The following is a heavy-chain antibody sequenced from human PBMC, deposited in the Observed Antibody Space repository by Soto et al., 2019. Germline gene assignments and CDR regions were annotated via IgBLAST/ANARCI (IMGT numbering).Heavy chain of an antibody. CDR1: GFTFSSYA. V-gene: IGHV3-23*01. J-gene: IGHJ4*02. Sequence: PGGSLRLSCAASGFTFSSYAMSWVRQAPGKGLEWVSAISGSGGSTYYADSVKGRFTISRDNSKNTLYLQMNSLRAEDTAVYYCAKSGYSGHATLPSDWGQGTLVTVSS. CDR3: AKSGYSGHATLPSD. D-gene: IGHD5-12*01. CDR2: ISGSGGST.